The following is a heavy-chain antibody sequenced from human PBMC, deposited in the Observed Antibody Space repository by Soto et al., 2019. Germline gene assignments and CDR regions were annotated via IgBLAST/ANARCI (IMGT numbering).Heavy chain of an antibody. Sequence: PGESLKISCKGSGYSFTSYWISWVRQMPGKGLEWMGRIDPSDSYTNYSPSFQGHVTISADKSISTAYLQWSSLKASDTAMYYCARSAGYCSGGSCFTYYYDSSGYYGLDYWGQGTLVTVPS. CDR1: GYSFTSYW. V-gene: IGHV5-10-1*01. D-gene: IGHD3-22*01. J-gene: IGHJ4*02. CDR2: IDPSDSYT. CDR3: ARSAGYCSGGSCFTYYYDSSGYYGLDY.